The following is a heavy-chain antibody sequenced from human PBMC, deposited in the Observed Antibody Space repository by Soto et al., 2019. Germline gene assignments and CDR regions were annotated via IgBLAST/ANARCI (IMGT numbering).Heavy chain of an antibody. CDR3: ARGQWLVRSSSDY. Sequence: EVQLVESGGGLVQPGGSLRLSCAASGFTFSIYSMNWVRQAPGKGLEWLSYISSGSSTISYADSVKGRFTISRDNAKNSLFLQMNSLRAEDTAVYYCARGQWLVRSSSDYWGQGTLVTVSS. CDR1: GFTFSIYS. V-gene: IGHV3-48*01. D-gene: IGHD6-19*01. CDR2: ISSGSSTI. J-gene: IGHJ4*02.